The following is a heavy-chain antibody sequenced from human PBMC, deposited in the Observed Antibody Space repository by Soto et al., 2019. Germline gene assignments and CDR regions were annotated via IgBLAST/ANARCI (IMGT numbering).Heavy chain of an antibody. CDR1: GGSFSGYY. D-gene: IGHD2-15*01. CDR2: INHSGST. J-gene: IGHJ6*03. Sequence: PSETLSLTCAVYGGSFSGYYWGWIRQPPGKGLEWIGEINHSGSTNYNPSLKSRVNISVDTSKNQFSLKLSSVTAADTAVYYCARKRGYCSGGSCYSHYYYMDVWGKGTTVTVSS. V-gene: IGHV4-34*01. CDR3: ARKRGYCSGGSCYSHYYYMDV.